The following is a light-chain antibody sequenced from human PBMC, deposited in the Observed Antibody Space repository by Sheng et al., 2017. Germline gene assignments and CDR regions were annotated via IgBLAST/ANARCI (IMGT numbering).Light chain of an antibody. CDR2: FAS. CDR1: QNIGSS. J-gene: IGKJ2*01. V-gene: IGKV6-21*01. Sequence: EIVLTQSPDFQSVTPKEKVTITCRASQNIGSSLHWFQQKPDQSPKLLIKFASQSFSGVPSRFSGSGSGTDFTLTINSLEPEDAATYYCHQSRDLPYTFGQGTKLEIK. CDR3: HQSRDLPYT.